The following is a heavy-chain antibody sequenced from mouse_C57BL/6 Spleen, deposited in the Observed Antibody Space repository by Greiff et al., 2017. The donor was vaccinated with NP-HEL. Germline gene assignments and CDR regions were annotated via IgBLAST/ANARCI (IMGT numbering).Heavy chain of an antibody. CDR3: ATPNYYGSSPFAY. CDR1: GYSITSDY. D-gene: IGHD1-1*01. J-gene: IGHJ3*01. CDR2: ISYSGST. Sequence: EVQGVESGPGLAKPSQTLSLTCSVTGYSITSDYWNWIRKFPGNKLEYMGYISYSGSTYYNPSLKSRISITRDTSKNQYYLQLNSVTTEDTATYYCATPNYYGSSPFAYWGQGTLVTVSA. V-gene: IGHV3-8*01.